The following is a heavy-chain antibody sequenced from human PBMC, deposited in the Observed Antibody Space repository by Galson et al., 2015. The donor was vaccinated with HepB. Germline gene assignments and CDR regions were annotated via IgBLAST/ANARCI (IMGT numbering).Heavy chain of an antibody. CDR2: IYYSGST. CDR3: ARANDDYDSSGYYSYYFDY. CDR1: GGSISSGGYS. Sequence: TLSLTCAVSGGSISSGGYSWSWIRQPPGKGLEWIGYIYYSGSTYYNPSLKSRVTISVDTSKNQFSLKLSSVTAADTAVYYCARANDDYDSSGYYSYYFDYWGQGTLVTVSS. V-gene: IGHV4-30-4*07. D-gene: IGHD3-22*01. J-gene: IGHJ4*02.